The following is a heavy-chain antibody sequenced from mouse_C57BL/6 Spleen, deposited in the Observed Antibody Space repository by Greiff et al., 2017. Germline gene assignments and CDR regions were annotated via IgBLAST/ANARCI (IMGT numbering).Heavy chain of an antibody. V-gene: IGHV5-16*01. CDR3: ASGGKGYFDV. CDR1: GFTFSDYY. D-gene: IGHD1-1*02. CDR2: INYDGSST. J-gene: IGHJ1*03. Sequence: EVMLVESEGGLVQPGSSMKLSCTASGFTFSDYYMAWVRQVPEKGLEWVANINYDGSSTYYLDSLKSRFIISRDNAKNILYLQMSSLKSEDTATYYCASGGKGYFDVWGTGTTVTVSS.